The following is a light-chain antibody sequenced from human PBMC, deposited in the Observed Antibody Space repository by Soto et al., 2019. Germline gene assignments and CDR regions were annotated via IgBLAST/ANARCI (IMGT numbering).Light chain of an antibody. CDR1: QAVRSY. Sequence: AIRMTQSPSSVSASTGDRVTITCRASQAVRSYLAWYQQKPGSAPKLLIYAASTLQGGVPSRFSGWGSGTEFTLTISCLQSEDFAIYFCQQYYTNHPTFGQGTKVEV. V-gene: IGKV1-8*01. CDR2: AAS. J-gene: IGKJ1*01. CDR3: QQYYTNHPT.